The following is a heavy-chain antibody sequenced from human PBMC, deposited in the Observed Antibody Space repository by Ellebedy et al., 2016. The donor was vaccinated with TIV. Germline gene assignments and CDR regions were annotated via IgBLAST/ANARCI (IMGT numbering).Heavy chain of an antibody. Sequence: MPSETLSLTCTVSGGSITSYYWNWIRQPPGQGLEWIGYISDTGSTNYNPSLKSRVTISVDMSKNQFSLNLDSVTAADTAVYYCARRKSGGSWFDPWGQGTLVPVSS. CDR3: ARRKSGGSWFDP. J-gene: IGHJ5*02. D-gene: IGHD3-16*01. CDR2: ISDTGST. V-gene: IGHV4-59*08. CDR1: GGSITSYY.